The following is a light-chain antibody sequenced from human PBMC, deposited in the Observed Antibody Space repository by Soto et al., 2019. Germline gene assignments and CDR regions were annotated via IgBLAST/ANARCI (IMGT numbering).Light chain of an antibody. J-gene: IGLJ2*01. CDR1: SSDVGSYNL. Sequence: QSVLTQPASVSGSPGQSITISCTGTSSDVGSYNLVSWYQQHPGKAPKLMIYEGSKRPSGVSNRFSGSKSGNTASLTISGLQAEVEADYYCCSYAGSSTFVVFGVGTQLTVL. CDR3: CSYAGSSTFVV. CDR2: EGS. V-gene: IGLV2-23*03.